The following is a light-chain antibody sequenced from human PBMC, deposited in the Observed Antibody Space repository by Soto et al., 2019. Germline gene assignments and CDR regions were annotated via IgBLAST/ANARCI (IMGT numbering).Light chain of an antibody. V-gene: IGLV2-14*01. CDR3: GSYTSSSTVV. J-gene: IGLJ2*01. CDR1: SSDVGGYNY. Sequence: QSALTQPPSVSGSPGQSVTISCTGTSSDVGGYNYVSWYQQPTGKAPQLMIYDDSNRPAGVSNRFSGSKSGNTSSLTITGLQAEDDADYCCGSYTSSSTVVFGGGTKLTVL. CDR2: DDS.